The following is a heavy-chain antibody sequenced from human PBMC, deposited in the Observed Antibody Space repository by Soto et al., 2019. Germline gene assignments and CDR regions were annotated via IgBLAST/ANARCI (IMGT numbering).Heavy chain of an antibody. CDR2: INHSGYT. CDR3: ATGHCSSTSCAEY. D-gene: IGHD2-2*01. J-gene: IGHJ4*02. CDR1: GGSFSGYH. V-gene: IGHV4-34*01. Sequence: QVQLQQWGAGLLKPSETLSLTCAVYGGSFSGYHWSWIRQSPGKGLEWIGEINHSGYTNYNPSLKSRVTISVDTSKTQFSLKVNSVTAADTARYYCATGHCSSTSCAEYWGQGTLVTVSS.